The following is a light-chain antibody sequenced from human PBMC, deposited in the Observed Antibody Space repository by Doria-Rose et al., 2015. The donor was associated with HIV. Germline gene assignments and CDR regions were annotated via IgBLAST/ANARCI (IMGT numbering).Light chain of an antibody. J-gene: IGLJ1*01. CDR2: GNT. Sequence: QSVLTQPPSVSGAPGQRVAISCTGSSSSIGAGFDVNWYQRFPGTAPKLLIHGNTNRPSGVPDRFSGSKSGTLASLAISGLRAEDEADYYCQSYDSRLSVYVFGTGTKVTVL. CDR1: SSSIGAGFD. V-gene: IGLV1-40*02. CDR3: QSYDSRLSVYV.